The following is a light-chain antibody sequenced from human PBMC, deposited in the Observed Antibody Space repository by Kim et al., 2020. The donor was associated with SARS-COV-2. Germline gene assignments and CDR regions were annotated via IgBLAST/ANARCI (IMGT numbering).Light chain of an antibody. CDR1: SSKIGSKY. V-gene: IGLV1-47*01. Sequence: GQRVTLSCYGFSSKIGSKYVYWYQQFPGTAPKLLIFRNDQRPSGVPDRFSGSKSGTSASLAISGLRSEDEADYHCAAWDDSLSGVVFGGGTQLTVL. J-gene: IGLJ2*01. CDR2: RND. CDR3: AAWDDSLSGVV.